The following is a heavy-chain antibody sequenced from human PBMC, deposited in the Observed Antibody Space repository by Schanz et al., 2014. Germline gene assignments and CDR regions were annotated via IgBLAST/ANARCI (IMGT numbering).Heavy chain of an antibody. CDR1: GFTFSSYA. CDR3: ARGGRTAGAFDI. CDR2: ISGSGGST. Sequence: EVQLVESGGGLVQPGGSLRLSCTASGFTFSSYAMSWVRQAPGKGLEWVSAISGSGGSTYYADSVKGRFTISRDNSKNTLYLQMNSLRTEDTAVYYCARGGRTAGAFDIWGQGTMVTVSS. J-gene: IGHJ3*02. V-gene: IGHV3-23*04. D-gene: IGHD1-1*01.